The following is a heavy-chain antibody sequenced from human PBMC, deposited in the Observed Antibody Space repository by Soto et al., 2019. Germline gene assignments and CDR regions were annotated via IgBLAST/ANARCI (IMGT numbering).Heavy chain of an antibody. D-gene: IGHD2-2*01. V-gene: IGHV4-59*01. CDR3: ARIQGRTSPLPDY. CDR1: GGSISSYY. J-gene: IGHJ4*02. CDR2: IYYSGST. Sequence: QVQLQESGPGLVKPSETLSLTCTVSGGSISSYYWSWIRQPPGKGLEWIGYIYYSGSTNYNPSLKSRVTRSGDTSKNQCSLKLSSVTAADTAVYYCARIQGRTSPLPDYWGQGTLVTVSS.